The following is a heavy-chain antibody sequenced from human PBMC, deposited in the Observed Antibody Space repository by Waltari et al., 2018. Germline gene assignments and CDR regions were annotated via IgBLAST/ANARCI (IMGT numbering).Heavy chain of an antibody. Sequence: QLQLQESGPGLVKPSETLSLTCTVSGGSISSSSYYWGWIRQPPGKGLEWIGSIYYSGSTYYNPSLKSRVTISVDTSKNQFSLKLGSVTAADTAVYYCARGHSPVFDPWGQGTLVTVSS. V-gene: IGHV4-39*07. J-gene: IGHJ5*02. CDR1: GGSISSSSYY. CDR3: ARGHSPVFDP. CDR2: IYYSGST. D-gene: IGHD2-21*01.